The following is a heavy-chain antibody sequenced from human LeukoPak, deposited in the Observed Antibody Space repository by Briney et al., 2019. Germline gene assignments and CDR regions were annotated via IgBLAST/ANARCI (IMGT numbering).Heavy chain of an antibody. CDR3: ARRSITMIGGFDY. V-gene: IGHV3-48*04. J-gene: IGHJ4*02. CDR1: GFTFSSYS. Sequence: GGSLRLSCAASGFTFSSYSMTWVRQAPGKGLEWVSYISSSSSTIYYADSVKGRFTISRDNAKNSLYLQMNSLRAEDTAVYYCARRSITMIGGFDYWGQGTLVTVSS. CDR2: ISSSSSTI. D-gene: IGHD3-22*01.